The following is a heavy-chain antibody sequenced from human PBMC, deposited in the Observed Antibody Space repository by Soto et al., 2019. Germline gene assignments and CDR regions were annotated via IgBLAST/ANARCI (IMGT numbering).Heavy chain of an antibody. V-gene: IGHV4-30-4*01. CDR3: ARDGRGYSNYPDWYFDL. CDR1: GGSISSGDYY. CDR2: IYYSGST. J-gene: IGHJ2*01. D-gene: IGHD4-4*01. Sequence: QVQLQESGPGLVKPSQTLSLTCTVSGGSISSGDYYWSWIRQPPGKGLEWIGYIYYSGSTYYNPSLKSRVTITVDTSKTQFALKPSSVTAADTAVYYCARDGRGYSNYPDWYFDLWGRGTLVTVSS.